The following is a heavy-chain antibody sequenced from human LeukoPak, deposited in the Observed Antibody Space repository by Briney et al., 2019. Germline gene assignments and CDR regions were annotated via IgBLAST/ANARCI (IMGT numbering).Heavy chain of an antibody. J-gene: IGHJ4*02. CDR1: GYTFTGYY. CDR2: INPNSGGT. D-gene: IGHD3-22*01. Sequence: ASVKVSCKASGYTFTGYYMHWVRQAPGQGLEWMGWINPNSGGTNYAQKFQGRVTMTRDTSISTAYMELSRLRSDDTAVYYCARVAWRTRGRYYDSSGGSFDYWGQGTLVTVSS. CDR3: ARVAWRTRGRYYDSSGGSFDY. V-gene: IGHV1-2*02.